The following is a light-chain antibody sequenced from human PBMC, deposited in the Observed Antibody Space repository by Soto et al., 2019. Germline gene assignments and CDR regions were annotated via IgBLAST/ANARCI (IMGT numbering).Light chain of an antibody. CDR2: GAS. J-gene: IGKJ1*01. CDR1: QSISSN. V-gene: IGKV3-15*01. CDR3: QQYSNWPPWT. Sequence: EIVMTQSPATLSVSPGERVTLSCRASQSISSNLAWYQQKPGQAPRLLIYGASTRATGIPARFSGSGSGTDFTLTISSLQSEDFAVYYCQQYSNWPPWTFGQGTKVEIK.